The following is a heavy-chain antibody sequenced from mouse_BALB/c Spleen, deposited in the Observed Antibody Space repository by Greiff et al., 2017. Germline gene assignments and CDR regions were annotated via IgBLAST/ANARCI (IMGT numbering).Heavy chain of an antibody. J-gene: IGHJ3*01. V-gene: IGHV3-6*02. CDR3: ARDSYGYEFAY. Sequence: EVHLVESGPGLVKPSQSLSLTCSVTGYSITSGYYWNWIRQFPGNKLEWMGYISYDGSNNYNPSLKNRISITRDTSKNQFFLKLNSVTTEDTATYYCARDSYGYEFAYWGQGTLVTVSA. CDR1: GYSITSGYY. CDR2: ISYDGSN. D-gene: IGHD2-2*01.